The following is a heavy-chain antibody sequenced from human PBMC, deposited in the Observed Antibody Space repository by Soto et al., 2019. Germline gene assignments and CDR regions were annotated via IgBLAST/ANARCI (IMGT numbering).Heavy chain of an antibody. CDR1: GNTFTTYG. CDR3: ARVVKAGDYGDYGRYYFDY. Sequence: QVQLVQSGAEVKKPGASVKVSCKASGNTFTTYGITWVRKAPGQGLGGMEGISAYSGNTNYAQKLQGRLTVTTDTSTNTAYMDLRSLRSDDTAVYYCARVVKAGDYGDYGRYYFDYWGHGTLVTVSS. V-gene: IGHV1-18*04. J-gene: IGHJ4*01. CDR2: ISAYSGNT. D-gene: IGHD4-17*01.